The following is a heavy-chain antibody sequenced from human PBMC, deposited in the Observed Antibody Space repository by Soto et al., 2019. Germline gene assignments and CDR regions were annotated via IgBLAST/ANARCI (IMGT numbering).Heavy chain of an antibody. CDR3: ARILDDYGDYAAGAFDY. V-gene: IGHV2-70*01. CDR1: GFSLSTSGMC. J-gene: IGHJ4*02. D-gene: IGHD4-17*01. Sequence: GSGPTLVNPTQTLTLTCTFSGFSLSTSGMCVSWIRQPPGKALEWLALIDWDDDKYYSTSLKTRLTISKDTSKNQVVLTMTNMDPVDTATYYCARILDDYGDYAAGAFDYWGQGTLVTVSS. CDR2: IDWDDDK.